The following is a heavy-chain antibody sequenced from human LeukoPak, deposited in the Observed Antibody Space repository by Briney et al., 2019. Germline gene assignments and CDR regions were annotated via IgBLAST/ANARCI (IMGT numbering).Heavy chain of an antibody. J-gene: IGHJ3*01. V-gene: IGHV3-23*01. CDR3: ARGRRTLIVGATRNAFDV. D-gene: IGHD1-26*01. CDR2: ITGSGGST. CDR1: GFTFSSYW. Sequence: PGGSLRLSCAASGFTFSSYWMSWVRQAPGKGLEWVSAITGSGGSTYYADSVKGRFTISRDNSKNTLYVQMNSLRAEDTAVYYCARGRRTLIVGATRNAFDVWGQGQLSPSLQ.